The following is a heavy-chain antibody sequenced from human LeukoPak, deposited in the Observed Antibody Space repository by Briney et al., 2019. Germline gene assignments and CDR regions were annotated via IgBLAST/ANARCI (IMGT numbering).Heavy chain of an antibody. CDR2: ISSDGNKK. Sequence: GGSLRLSCATSGFTFTTYAMQWVRQAPGKGLEWVAVISSDGNKKNYADSVKGRFTISKDSSKNTLYLQMNTLRAEDAALYYCARDVGRDTITTEIEYWGQGTLVTVSS. V-gene: IGHV3-30-3*01. J-gene: IGHJ4*02. CDR1: GFTFTTYA. D-gene: IGHD4-11*01. CDR3: ARDVGRDTITTEIEY.